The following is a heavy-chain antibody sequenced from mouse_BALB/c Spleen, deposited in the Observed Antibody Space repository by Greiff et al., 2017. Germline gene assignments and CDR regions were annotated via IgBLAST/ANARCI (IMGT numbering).Heavy chain of an antibody. CDR3: ARRVLRPLYAMDD. CDR2: ISTYYGDA. V-gene: IGHV1S137*01. J-gene: IGHJ4*01. CDR1: GYTFTDYA. Sequence: VQLQQSGAELVRPGVSVKISCKGSGYTFTDYAMHWVKQSHAKSLEWIGVISTYYGDASYNQKFKGKATMTVDKSSSTAYMELARLTSEDSAIYYCARRVLRPLYAMDDWGQGTSVTVSS. D-gene: IGHD1-2*01.